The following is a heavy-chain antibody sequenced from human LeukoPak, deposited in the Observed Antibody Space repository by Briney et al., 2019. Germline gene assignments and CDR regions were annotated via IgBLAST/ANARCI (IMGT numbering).Heavy chain of an antibody. CDR1: GYSISSGYY. V-gene: IGHV4-38-2*02. J-gene: IGHJ5*02. Sequence: PSETLSLTCTVSGYSISSGYYWGWIRQPPGKGLEWIGSIYHSGSTYYNPSLKSRVTISVDTSKNQFSLKLSSVTAADTAVYYCARSPPYDSRYWTSPNWFDPWGQGTLVTVSS. CDR3: ARSPPYDSRYWTSPNWFDP. CDR2: IYHSGST. D-gene: IGHD3-22*01.